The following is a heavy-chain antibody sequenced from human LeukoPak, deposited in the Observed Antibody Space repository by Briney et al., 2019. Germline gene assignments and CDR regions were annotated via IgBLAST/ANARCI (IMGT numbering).Heavy chain of an antibody. J-gene: IGHJ4*02. Sequence: ASVKVSCKASGYTFTSYGISWVRQAPGQGLEWMGWISAYNGNTNYAQKLQGRVTMTTDTSTSTAYMELRSLRSDDTAVYYCARDPYHYDSSGPALDYWGQGTLVTVSS. V-gene: IGHV1-18*01. D-gene: IGHD3-22*01. CDR2: ISAYNGNT. CDR3: ARDPYHYDSSGPALDY. CDR1: GYTFTSYG.